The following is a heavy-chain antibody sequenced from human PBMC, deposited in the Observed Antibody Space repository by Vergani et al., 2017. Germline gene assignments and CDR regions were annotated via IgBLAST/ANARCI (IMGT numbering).Heavy chain of an antibody. CDR3: ARRAAAGYYGMDV. V-gene: IGHV1-3*01. CDR2: ISAGNGNT. J-gene: IGHJ6*02. D-gene: IGHD6-13*01. Sequence: QVQLVQSGAEVKKPGASVKVSCKASGYTFTSYAMHWVRQAPGQRLEWMGWISAGNGNTKYSQKFQGRVTITRDTSASTAYMELSSLRSEDTAVYYCARRAAAGYYGMDVWGQGTTVTVSS. CDR1: GYTFTSYA.